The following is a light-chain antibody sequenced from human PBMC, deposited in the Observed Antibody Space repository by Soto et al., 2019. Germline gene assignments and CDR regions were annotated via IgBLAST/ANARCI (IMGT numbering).Light chain of an antibody. CDR2: GAS. J-gene: IGKJ4*01. V-gene: IGKV3-20*01. CDR3: QQYVGTGPVT. CDR1: QSVSSSN. Sequence: ETVLTQSPGTLSLSPGQRATLSCRASQSVSSSNLAWYQQNPGQAPRLLIYGASSRATGIPDRFSGSGSGTDFTLTISGLEPEDFAVYFCQQYVGTGPVTFGGGTKVEVK.